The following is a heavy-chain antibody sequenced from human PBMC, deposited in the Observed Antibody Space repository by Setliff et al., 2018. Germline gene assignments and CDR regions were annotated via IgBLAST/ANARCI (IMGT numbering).Heavy chain of an antibody. V-gene: IGHV1-69*10. CDR2: IIPILGIA. J-gene: IGHJ4*02. CDR3: ARGRSAPPVDSSGYYPFDY. Sequence: SVKVSCKASGGTFSSYAISWVRQAPGQGLEWMGGIIPILGIANYAQKFQGRVTITADKSTSTAYMELSSLRSEDTAVYYCARGRSAPPVDSSGYYPFDYWGQGTLVTVSS. CDR1: GGTFSSYA. D-gene: IGHD3-22*01.